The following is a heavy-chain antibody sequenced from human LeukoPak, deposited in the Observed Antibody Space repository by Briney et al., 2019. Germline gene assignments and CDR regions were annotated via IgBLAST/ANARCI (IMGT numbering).Heavy chain of an antibody. CDR1: GGSFSGYY. CDR3: ARGLHYNILTGGMDV. CDR2: MSHTGAT. Sequence: SETLSLTCAVSGGSFSGYYWSWIRQSPEKGLEWIGEMSHTGATNYNPSLKSRVTVSVDTSKKQFSLNLRSVIAADTAVYYCARGLHYNILTGGMDVWGQGTTVIVSS. J-gene: IGHJ6*02. V-gene: IGHV4-34*01. D-gene: IGHD3-9*01.